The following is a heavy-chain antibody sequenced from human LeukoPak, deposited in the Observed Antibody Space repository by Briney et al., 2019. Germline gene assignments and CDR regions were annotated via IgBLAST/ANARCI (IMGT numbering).Heavy chain of an antibody. CDR2: IYTNGNT. J-gene: IGHJ5*02. V-gene: IGHV3-66*01. D-gene: IGHD3-10*01. Sequence: GGSLRLSCAASGFTVSSNYMSWVRQAPGKGLEWVSAIYTNGNTYYADSVKGRLTISRDSSKNMLYLQINSLRAEDTAVYYCARDHYGLTSYPNPWGQGTLVTVSS. CDR1: GFTVSSNY. CDR3: ARDHYGLTSYPNP.